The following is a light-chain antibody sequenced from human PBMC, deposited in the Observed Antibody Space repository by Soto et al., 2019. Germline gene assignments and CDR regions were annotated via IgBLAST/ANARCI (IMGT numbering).Light chain of an antibody. J-gene: IGLJ3*02. CDR3: SSYTNNKTWV. CDR2: EVI. Sequence: QSVLTQPASVSGSRGQSITISCTGTSGDVGGYNFVSWYQQHPGKAPKFMIYEVINRPSGVSNRFSGSKSGNTASLTISGLQAEDEADYYCSSYTNNKTWVFGGGTQLTVL. CDR1: SGDVGGYNF. V-gene: IGLV2-14*01.